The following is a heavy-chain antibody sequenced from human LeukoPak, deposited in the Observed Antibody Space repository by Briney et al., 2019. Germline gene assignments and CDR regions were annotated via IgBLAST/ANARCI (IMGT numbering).Heavy chain of an antibody. V-gene: IGHV3-23*01. J-gene: IGHJ4*02. Sequence: GGSLRLSCAVSGFTFSNYAMTWVRQAPGKGLEWVSVISASGGSTYYADSVKGRFTISRDNSKNTLYLQMNSPRAEDTAVYYCAKVAPEYVDTAIFDYWGQGTLVTVSS. CDR1: GFTFSNYA. CDR3: AKVAPEYVDTAIFDY. CDR2: ISASGGST. D-gene: IGHD5-18*01.